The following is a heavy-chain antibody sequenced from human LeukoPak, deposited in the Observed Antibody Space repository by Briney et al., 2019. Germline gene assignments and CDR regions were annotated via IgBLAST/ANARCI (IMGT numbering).Heavy chain of an antibody. CDR1: GFNFKNYA. CDR3: ARGRDSSSWFDY. D-gene: IGHD6-13*01. V-gene: IGHV3-30*03. J-gene: IGHJ4*02. CDR2: VFFDGRNQ. Sequence: GRSLRLSCTVSGFNFKNYAMHWVRQAPGKGLEWVAVVFFDGRNQYYADSVKGRFTISRDNSKNTLYLQMNSLTAEDTAVYYCARGRDSSSWFDYWGQGTLVTVSS.